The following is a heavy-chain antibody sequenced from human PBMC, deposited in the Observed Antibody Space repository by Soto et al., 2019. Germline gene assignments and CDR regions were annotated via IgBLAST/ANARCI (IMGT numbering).Heavy chain of an antibody. CDR2: ISYDGSDK. CDR1: GFTFSSYA. V-gene: IGHV3-30-3*01. D-gene: IGHD3-22*01. Sequence: GGSLRLSCAASGFTFSSYAMHWVRQAPGKGLEWVAFISYDGSDKDYADFVKGRFTISRDNSRNTLFLQMNSLRAEDTAVYYCARDYYKYYDSSGYYRSPAYWGQGTLVTVSS. CDR3: ARDYYKYYDSSGYYRSPAY. J-gene: IGHJ4*02.